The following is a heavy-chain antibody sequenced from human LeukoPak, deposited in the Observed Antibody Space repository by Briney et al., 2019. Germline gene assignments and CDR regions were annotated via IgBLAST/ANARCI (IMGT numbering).Heavy chain of an antibody. J-gene: IGHJ4*02. CDR2: ISSSSSYI. CDR3: ARDLMGIAYRGAFYY. D-gene: IGHD6-13*01. CDR1: GFTFSSYC. Sequence: GGSLTLSCAASGFTFSSYCMNWVRQAPGKGLEWVSSISSSSSYIYYADSVKGRFTISRDNAKNSLYLQMNSLRAEDTVVYYCARDLMGIAYRGAFYYWGQGTLVTVSS. V-gene: IGHV3-21*04.